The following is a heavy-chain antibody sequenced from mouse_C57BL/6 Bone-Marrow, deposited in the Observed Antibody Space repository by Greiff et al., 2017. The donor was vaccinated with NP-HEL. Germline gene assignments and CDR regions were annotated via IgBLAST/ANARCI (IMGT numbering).Heavy chain of an antibody. CDR3: ARHAGRLGYFDV. CDR1: GFSLTSYG. Sequence: VKLMESGPGLVAPSQSLSITCTVSGFSLTSYGVHWVRQPPGKGLEWLVVIWSDGSTTYNSALKSRLSISKDNSKSQVFLKMNSLQTDDTAMYYCARHAGRLGYFDVWGTGTTVTVSS. V-gene: IGHV2-6-1*01. CDR2: IWSDGST. J-gene: IGHJ1*03. D-gene: IGHD3-3*01.